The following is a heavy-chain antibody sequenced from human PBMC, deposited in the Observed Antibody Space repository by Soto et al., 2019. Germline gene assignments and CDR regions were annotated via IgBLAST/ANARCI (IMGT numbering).Heavy chain of an antibody. D-gene: IGHD4-17*01. CDR3: ARLSFDYGDYGNYYYYYMDV. CDR2: IYPGDSDT. V-gene: IGHV5-51*01. Sequence: GESLKISCKGSGYSFTSYWIGWVRQMPGKGLEWMGIIYPGDSDTRYSPSFQGQVTISADKSISTAYLQWSSPKASDTAMYYCARLSFDYGDYGNYYYYYMDVWGKGTTVTAP. J-gene: IGHJ6*03. CDR1: GYSFTSYW.